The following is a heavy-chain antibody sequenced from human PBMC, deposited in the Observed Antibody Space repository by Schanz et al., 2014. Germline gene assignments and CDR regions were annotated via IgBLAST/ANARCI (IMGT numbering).Heavy chain of an antibody. Sequence: QVHLVQSGAEVKKPGSPVKVSCKSSGGTFSSYAISWVRQAPGQGLEWMGRIIPILGIATYAQKFQGRLTITADKSTSTAYMELSSLRSEDTAMYYCAGTYCSSTSCYTGYYYMDVWGKGTTVTVSS. D-gene: IGHD2-2*02. CDR3: AGTYCSSTSCYTGYYYMDV. V-gene: IGHV1-69*02. CDR1: GGTFSSYA. CDR2: IIPILGIA. J-gene: IGHJ6*03.